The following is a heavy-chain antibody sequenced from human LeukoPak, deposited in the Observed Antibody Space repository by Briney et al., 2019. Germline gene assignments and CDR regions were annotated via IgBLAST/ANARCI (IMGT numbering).Heavy chain of an antibody. V-gene: IGHV1-3*01. CDR1: GYTFTSYA. J-gene: IGHJ4*02. Sequence: ASVKVSCKASGYTFTSYAMHWVRQAPGQRLEWMGWINAGNGNTKYSQKFQGRVTITRDTSASTAYMELSSLRSEDTAVYYCARGSYFYGSGSFMGSDYWGQGTLVTVSS. D-gene: IGHD3-10*01. CDR3: ARGSYFYGSGSFMGSDY. CDR2: INAGNGNT.